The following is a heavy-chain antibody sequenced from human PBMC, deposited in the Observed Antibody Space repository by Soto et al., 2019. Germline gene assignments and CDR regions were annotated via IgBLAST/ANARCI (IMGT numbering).Heavy chain of an antibody. CDR2: IIPILGVT. CDR3: ARVSSGWFAGSYWYFDL. J-gene: IGHJ2*01. D-gene: IGHD6-19*01. V-gene: IGHV1-69*02. CDR1: GGTFSSYT. Sequence: SVKVSCKASGGTFSSYTINWVRQAPGQGLEWMGRIIPILGVTNYAQKFQGRVTITADKSMTTAYMDLSSLRSEDTAVYYCARVSSGWFAGSYWYFDLWGRGTLVTVSS.